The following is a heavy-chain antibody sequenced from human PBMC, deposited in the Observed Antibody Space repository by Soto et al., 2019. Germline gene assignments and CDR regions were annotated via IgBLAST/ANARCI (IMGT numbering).Heavy chain of an antibody. CDR2: IYWDDDK. CDR3: AHTLTIFGVVNYFDY. D-gene: IGHD3-3*01. Sequence: QITLKESGPTLVKPTQPLTLTCTFSGFSLSTSGVGVGWIRQSPGKALEWLALIYWDDDKRYSPSLKSRLTITKDPPKNQVVLTMTNMDPVHTATYYCAHTLTIFGVVNYFDYWGQGTLVTVSS. CDR1: GFSLSTSGVG. V-gene: IGHV2-5*02. J-gene: IGHJ4*02.